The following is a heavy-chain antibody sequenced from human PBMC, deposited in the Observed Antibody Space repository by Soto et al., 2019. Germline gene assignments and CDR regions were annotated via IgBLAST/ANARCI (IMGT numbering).Heavy chain of an antibody. Sequence: PGGSLRLFCAASGFIFSSYPMHWVRQAPGKGLEWVAAISYDGSNDYYADSVRGRFSISRDNSKSTLYLQMNSLRTEDTAVYYCARRTKYCSGGSCYPLHYGVDVWGQGTAATVSS. D-gene: IGHD2-15*01. CDR2: ISYDGSND. CDR3: ARRTKYCSGGSCYPLHYGVDV. J-gene: IGHJ6*02. CDR1: GFIFSSYP. V-gene: IGHV3-30-3*01.